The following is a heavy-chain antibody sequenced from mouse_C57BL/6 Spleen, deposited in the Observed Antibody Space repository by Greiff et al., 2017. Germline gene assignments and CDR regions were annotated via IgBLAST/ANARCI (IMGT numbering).Heavy chain of an antibody. D-gene: IGHD2-3*01. CDR3: ARSEDDGGMDY. J-gene: IGHJ2*01. CDR2: INPNNGGT. CDR1: GYTFTDYY. Sequence: VQLQQSGPELVKPGASVKISCKASGYTFTDYYMNWVKQSHGKSLEWIGDINPNNGGTSYNPKLKGKATLTVDKSSSTAYMELRSLTSEDSAVYYCARSEDDGGMDYWGQGTTLTVSS. V-gene: IGHV1-26*01.